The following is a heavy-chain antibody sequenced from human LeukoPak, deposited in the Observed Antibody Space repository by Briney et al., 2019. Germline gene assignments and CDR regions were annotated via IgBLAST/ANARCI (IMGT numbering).Heavy chain of an antibody. CDR3: ARTYYDILTGYYSYFDY. CDR1: GYTFTSYY. V-gene: IGHV1-46*01. Sequence: ASVKVSCKASGYTFTSYYMHWVRQAPGQGLEWMGVINPSGGSATYAQKFQGRVTMTRDTSTSTVYMELSSLRSEDTAVNYCARTYYDILTGYYSYFDYWGQGTLVTVSS. J-gene: IGHJ4*02. D-gene: IGHD3-9*01. CDR2: INPSGGSA.